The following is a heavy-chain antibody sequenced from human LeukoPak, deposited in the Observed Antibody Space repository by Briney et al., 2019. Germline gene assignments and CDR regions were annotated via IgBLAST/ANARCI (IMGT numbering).Heavy chain of an antibody. CDR1: GFTFSSYG. Sequence: GGSLRLYCAASGFTFSSYGMHWVRQAPVKGLEWVAFIRYDGSNKYYADSVKGRFTISRDNSKNTLYLQMNSLRAEDTAVYYCAKDRDRFGELLFDPWGQGTLVTVSS. V-gene: IGHV3-30*02. J-gene: IGHJ5*02. CDR3: AKDRDRFGELLFDP. D-gene: IGHD3-10*01. CDR2: IRYDGSNK.